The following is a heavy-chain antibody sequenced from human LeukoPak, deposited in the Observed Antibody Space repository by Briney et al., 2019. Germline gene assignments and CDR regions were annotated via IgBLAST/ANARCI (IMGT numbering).Heavy chain of an antibody. CDR3: ARGGVTGTTPFDY. V-gene: IGHV1-69*05. CDR1: GYTFTSYG. D-gene: IGHD1/OR15-1a*01. J-gene: IGHJ4*02. Sequence: SVKVSCKASGYTFTSYGISWVRQAPGQGLEWMGGIIPIFGTANYAQKFQGRVTITTDESTSTAYMELSSLRSEDTAVYYCARGGVTGTTPFDYWGQGTLVTVSS. CDR2: IIPIFGTA.